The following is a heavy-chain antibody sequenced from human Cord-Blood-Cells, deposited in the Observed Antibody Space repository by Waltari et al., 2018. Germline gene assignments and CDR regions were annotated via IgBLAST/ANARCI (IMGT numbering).Heavy chain of an antibody. CDR2: IYYSGST. Sequence: QLQLQESGPGLVKPSETLSLTCPVSGGPISSSSYYWGWIRQPPGKGLEWIGSIYYSGSTYYNPSLKSRVTISVDTSRNQFSLKRSSVTAADTAVYYCARRDRYYFDYWGQGTLVTVSS. J-gene: IGHJ4*02. V-gene: IGHV4-39*01. CDR1: GGPISSSSYY. CDR3: ARRDRYYFDY.